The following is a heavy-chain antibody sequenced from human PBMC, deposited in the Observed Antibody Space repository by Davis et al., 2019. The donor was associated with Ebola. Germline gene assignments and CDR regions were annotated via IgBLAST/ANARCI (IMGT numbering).Heavy chain of an antibody. CDR3: ASRNLYDFWSGSSWFDP. Sequence: MPSETLSLTCTVSGGSISNYYWNWIRQPPGKGLEWIGNIYYTGSTTYNPSLRSRLTILVDMSKNQFSLKLNSVTAADTAMYYCASRNLYDFWSGSSWFDPWGQGTLVTVSS. D-gene: IGHD3-3*01. CDR2: IYYTGST. J-gene: IGHJ5*02. CDR1: GGSISNYY. V-gene: IGHV4-59*01.